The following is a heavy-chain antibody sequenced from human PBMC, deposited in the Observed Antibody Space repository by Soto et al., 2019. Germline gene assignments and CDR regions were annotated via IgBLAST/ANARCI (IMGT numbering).Heavy chain of an antibody. D-gene: IGHD3-3*01. CDR1: GYTLTELS. CDR3: ATLGSYFWSGYSQNFDY. CDR2: FDPEDGET. J-gene: IGHJ4*02. V-gene: IGHV1-24*01. Sequence: ASVKVSCKVSGYTLTELSMHWVRQAPGKGLEWMGGFDPEDGETIYAQKFQGRVTMTEDTSTDTAYMELSSLRSEDTAVYYCATLGSYFWSGYSQNFDYWGQGTLVTVSS.